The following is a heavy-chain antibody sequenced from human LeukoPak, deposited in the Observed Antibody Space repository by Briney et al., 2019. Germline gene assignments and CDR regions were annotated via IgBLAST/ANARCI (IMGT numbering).Heavy chain of an antibody. V-gene: IGHV1-69*02. D-gene: IGHD2-2*01. CDR1: GGTFSSYT. CDR3: AGSRYCSSTSCYKNYYYYYYMDV. Sequence: GASVKVSCKASGGTFSSYTISWVRQAPGQGLEWMGRIIPILGIANCAQKFQGRVTITADKSTSTAYMELSSLRSEDTAVYYCAGSRYCSSTSCYKNYYYYYYMDVWGKGTTVTVSS. CDR2: IIPILGIA. J-gene: IGHJ6*03.